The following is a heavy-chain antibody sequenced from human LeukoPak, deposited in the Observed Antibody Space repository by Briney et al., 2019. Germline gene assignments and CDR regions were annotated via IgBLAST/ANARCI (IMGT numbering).Heavy chain of an antibody. V-gene: IGHV4-39*01. CDR3: ARLPTKIVVDY. Sequence: SETLSLTCTVSGGSISSSSYYWGWIRQPPGKGLEWIGSIYYSGSTYYNPSLKSRVTISVDTSKNQFSLKLSSVTAADTAVYYCARLPTKIVVDYWGQGTLVTVSS. J-gene: IGHJ4*02. CDR2: IYYSGST. D-gene: IGHD3-22*01. CDR1: GGSISSSSYY.